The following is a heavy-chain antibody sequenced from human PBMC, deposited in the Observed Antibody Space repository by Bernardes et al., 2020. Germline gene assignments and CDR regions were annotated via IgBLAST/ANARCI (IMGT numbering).Heavy chain of an antibody. D-gene: IGHD2-2*01. CDR3: AREARCSSTSCYDF. Sequence: SETLSLTCTVSGGPIRTYYWSWIRQPPGKELEWIGYIYDGGITNYNPSLKSRVTISVDTSKKQFSLKLSSVTAADTAVYFCAREARCSSTSCYDFWGQGTLVTVSS. V-gene: IGHV4-59*01. CDR2: IYDGGIT. CDR1: GGPIRTYY. J-gene: IGHJ4*02.